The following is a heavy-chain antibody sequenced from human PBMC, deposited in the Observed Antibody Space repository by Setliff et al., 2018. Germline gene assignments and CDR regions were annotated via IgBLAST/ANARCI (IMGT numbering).Heavy chain of an antibody. D-gene: IGHD5-18*01. V-gene: IGHV4-59*01. CDR3: VRDRTAYSYGLDV. Sequence: SETLSRTCTVSGGSISPYFWSWIRQPPGKGQEWIGYIYHNGNTNFNPSLKTRVTMSVDTSKNQFALNLRSVTAADTAVYYCVRDRTAYSYGLDVWGQGTTVTVSS. J-gene: IGHJ6*02. CDR1: GGSISPYF. CDR2: IYHNGNT.